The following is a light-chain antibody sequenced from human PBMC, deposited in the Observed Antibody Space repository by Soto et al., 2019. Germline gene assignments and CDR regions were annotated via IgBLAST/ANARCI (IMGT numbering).Light chain of an antibody. CDR3: QQYSDGLT. J-gene: IGKJ1*01. CDR2: SAS. Sequence: IQMTQSPSSLSASVGDRVTITCRASQGVRDDVGWYQQKPGKAPKLLIYSASTLQSGVPSRFSGSGSGTDFTLTISGLQPEDCSTYYCQQYSDGLTFGQETKVEIK. V-gene: IGKV1-6*01. CDR1: QGVRDD.